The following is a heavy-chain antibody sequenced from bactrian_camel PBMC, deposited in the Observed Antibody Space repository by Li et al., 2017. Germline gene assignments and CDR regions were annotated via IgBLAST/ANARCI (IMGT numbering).Heavy chain of an antibody. CDR1: GYSPTFTC. CDR2: IDAPQGRT. D-gene: IGHD4*01. Sequence: HVQLVESGGGSVQAGGSLKLACHVSGYSPTFTCMAWYRQAPGKALEWVATIDAPQGRTYYSKKVEGRFVISRDNAENTLYLQLNNLTTEDTAIYYCAKDEGWTLDYAETQGTQVTVS. V-gene: IGHV3S1*01. J-gene: IGHJ4*01.